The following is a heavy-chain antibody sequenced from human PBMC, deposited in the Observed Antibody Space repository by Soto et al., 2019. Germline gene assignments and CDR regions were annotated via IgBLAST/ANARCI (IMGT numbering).Heavy chain of an antibody. V-gene: IGHV3-53*01. CDR1: GFTVSSNY. J-gene: IGHJ6*02. CDR3: ARDWACSSTSCYGMDV. D-gene: IGHD2-2*01. CDR2: IYSGGST. Sequence: GGSLRLSCAASGFTVSSNYMSWVRQAPGKGLEWVSVIYSGGSTYYADSVKGRFTISRDNSKNTLYLQMNSLRAEDTAVYYCARDWACSSTSCYGMDVWGQGTTVTVSS.